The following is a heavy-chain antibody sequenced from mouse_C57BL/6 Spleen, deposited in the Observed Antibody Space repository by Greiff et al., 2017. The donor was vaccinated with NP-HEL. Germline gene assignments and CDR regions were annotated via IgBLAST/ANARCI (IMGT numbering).Heavy chain of an antibody. V-gene: IGHV1-18*01. CDR1: GYTFTDYN. D-gene: IGHD1-1*01. J-gene: IGHJ3*01. CDR3: ARRHYGSGPRFAY. CDR2: INPNNGGT. Sequence: EVQLQQSGPELVKPGASVKIPCKASGYTFTDYNMDWVKQSHGKSLEWIGDINPNNGGTIYNQKFKGKATLTVDKSSSTAYMELRSLTSEDTAVYYCARRHYGSGPRFAYWGQGTLVTVSA.